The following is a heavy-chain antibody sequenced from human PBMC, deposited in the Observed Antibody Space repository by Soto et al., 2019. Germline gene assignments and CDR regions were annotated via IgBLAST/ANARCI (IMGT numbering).Heavy chain of an antibody. D-gene: IGHD2-15*01. Sequence: GGSLRLSCAASGFTFSSYGMHWVRQAPGKGLEWGAVISYDGSNKYYADSVKGRFTISRDNSKNTLYLQMNSLRAEDTAVYYSAKEDSWRYWSGGSCSESGYYSDYWGEGTLVTVCS. J-gene: IGHJ4*02. CDR3: AKEDSWRYWSGGSCSESGYYSDY. CDR2: ISYDGSNK. V-gene: IGHV3-30*18. CDR1: GFTFSSYG.